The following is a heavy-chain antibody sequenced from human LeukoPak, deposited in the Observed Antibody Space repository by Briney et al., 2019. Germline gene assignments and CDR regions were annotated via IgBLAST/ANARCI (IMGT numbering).Heavy chain of an antibody. D-gene: IGHD5-18*01. Sequence: ESGGSLRLSCAASGFTFSSYAMHGVPQAPGKGLEGGAVISYDGSNKYYADSVKGRFTISRDNSKNTLYLQMNSLRAEDTAVYYCARAHVGILRGYSYGPRTDFDYWGQGTLVTVSS. CDR3: ARAHVGILRGYSYGPRTDFDY. CDR2: ISYDGSNK. J-gene: IGHJ4*02. CDR1: GFTFSSYA. V-gene: IGHV3-30-3*01.